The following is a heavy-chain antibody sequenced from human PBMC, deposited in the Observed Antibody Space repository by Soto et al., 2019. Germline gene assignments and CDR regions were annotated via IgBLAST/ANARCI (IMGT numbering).Heavy chain of an antibody. J-gene: IGHJ6*02. CDR2: IYGEGTP. CDR3: ARSTYYDILTGSYYYYAMDV. V-gene: IGHV3-53*01. CDR1: GFTVGSNY. D-gene: IGHD3-9*01. Sequence: EVQLVESGGGLTQPGVSLRLSCAASGFTVGSNYMSWVRQAPGKGLEWVSVIYGEGTPYYADSVKRRLTISRENSNNTLYLHMNNLRAEDTAVYYCARSTYYDILTGSYYYYAMDVWGQGTTVTVSS.